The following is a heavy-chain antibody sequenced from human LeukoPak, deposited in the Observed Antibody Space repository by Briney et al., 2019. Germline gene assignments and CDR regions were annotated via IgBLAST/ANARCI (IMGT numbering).Heavy chain of an antibody. CDR3: ARASTAMPSGAFDI. D-gene: IGHD5-18*01. J-gene: IGHJ3*02. V-gene: IGHV1-69*05. CDR2: IIPIFGTA. CDR1: GGTFSSYA. Sequence: SVKVSCKASGGTFSSYAISWVRQAPGRGLEWMGGIIPIFGTANYAQKFQGRVTITTDESTSTAYMELSSLRSEDTAVYYCARASTAMPSGAFDIWGQGTMVTVSS.